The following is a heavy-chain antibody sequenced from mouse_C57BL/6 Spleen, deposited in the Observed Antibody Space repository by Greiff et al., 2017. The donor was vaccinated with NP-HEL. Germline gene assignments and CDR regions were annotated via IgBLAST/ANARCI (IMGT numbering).Heavy chain of an antibody. V-gene: IGHV1-20*01. J-gene: IGHJ1*03. CDR3: ARTPTGYWYFDV. CDR2: INPYNGDT. Sequence: EVKLQESGPELVKPGDSVKISCKASGYSFTGYFMNWVMQSHGKSLEWIGRINPYNGDTFYNQKFKGKATLTVDKSSSTAHMELRSLTSEDSAVYYCARTPTGYWYFDVWGTGTTVTVSS. D-gene: IGHD1-1*01. CDR1: GYSFTGYF.